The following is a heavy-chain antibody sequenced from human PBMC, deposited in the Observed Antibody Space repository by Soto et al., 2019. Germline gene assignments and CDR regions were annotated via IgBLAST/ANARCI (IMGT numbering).Heavy chain of an antibody. D-gene: IGHD5-18*01. Sequence: GGSLRLSCTASGFTFGDYAMSWFRQAPGKGLERVGFIRSKAYGGTTEYAASVKGRFTISRDDSKSIAYLQMNSLKTEDTAVYYCIRALRKSYTAMVTDYGMDVWGQGTTVTVSS. V-gene: IGHV3-49*03. CDR1: GFTFGDYA. J-gene: IGHJ6*02. CDR2: IRSKAYGGTT. CDR3: IRALRKSYTAMVTDYGMDV.